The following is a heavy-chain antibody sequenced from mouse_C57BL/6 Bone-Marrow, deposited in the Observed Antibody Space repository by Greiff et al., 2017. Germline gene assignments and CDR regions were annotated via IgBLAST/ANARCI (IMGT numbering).Heavy chain of an antibody. D-gene: IGHD2-5*01. CDR2: IVPSDSYT. CDR3: ARSGSNYVFAY. V-gene: IGHV1-69*01. Sequence: QVQLQQPGAELVMPGASVKLSCKASGYTFTSYWLHWVKQRPGQGLEWIGEIVPSDSYTNYNKKFKGKSKWTVHKSSSTAYMQLSSLTSEDSAVYYCARSGSNYVFAYWGRGTLVTVSA. J-gene: IGHJ3*01. CDR1: GYTFTSYW.